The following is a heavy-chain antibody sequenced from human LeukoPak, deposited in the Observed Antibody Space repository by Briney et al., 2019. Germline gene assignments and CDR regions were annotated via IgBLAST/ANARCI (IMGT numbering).Heavy chain of an antibody. V-gene: IGHV3-33*01. CDR3: ARDRSSRAFDY. CDR2: IWHDGSNK. D-gene: IGHD2-15*01. Sequence: GGSLRLSCAASGFTFSSYGMHWVRQAPGRGLEWVAIIWHDGSNKYYADSVKGRFTISRDNSKNTLDLQMNSLRAEDTAVYYCARDRSSRAFDYWGQGTLVTVSS. CDR1: GFTFSSYG. J-gene: IGHJ4*02.